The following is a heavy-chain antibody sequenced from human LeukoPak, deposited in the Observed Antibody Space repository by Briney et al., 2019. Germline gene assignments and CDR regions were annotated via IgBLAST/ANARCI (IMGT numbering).Heavy chain of an antibody. D-gene: IGHD6-6*01. J-gene: IGHJ6*03. V-gene: IGHV4-61*02. Sequence: PSQTLSLTCTVSGGSISSGSYYWSWIRQPAGKGLEWIGRIYTSGSTNYNPSLKSPVTISVDTSKNQFSLKLSSVTAADTAVYYCARASGIAARSGPYYYYYMDVWGKGTTVTVSS. CDR1: GGSISSGSYY. CDR2: IYTSGST. CDR3: ARASGIAARSGPYYYYYMDV.